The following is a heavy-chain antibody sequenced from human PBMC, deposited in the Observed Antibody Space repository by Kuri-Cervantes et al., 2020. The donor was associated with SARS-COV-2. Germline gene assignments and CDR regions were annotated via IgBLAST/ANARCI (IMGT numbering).Heavy chain of an antibody. CDR2: IYYSGST. J-gene: IGHJ4*02. Sequence: ESLKISCAVYGGSFSGYYWSWIRQPPGKGLEWIGYIYYSGSTKYNPSPKGRVTISVDTSKNQFSLKLSAVTAADTAVYYCAREWCSGGSCYPNWGQGTLVTVSS. CDR1: GGSFSGYY. D-gene: IGHD2-15*01. CDR3: AREWCSGGSCYPN. V-gene: IGHV4-59*12.